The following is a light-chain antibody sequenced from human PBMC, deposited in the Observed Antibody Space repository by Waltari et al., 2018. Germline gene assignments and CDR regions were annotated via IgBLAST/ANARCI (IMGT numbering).Light chain of an antibody. CDR2: AAS. CDR3: QQYGSSPLFT. V-gene: IGKV3-20*01. CDR1: QTISSAY. J-gene: IGKJ3*01. Sequence: EIVLTQSPGTLSLSPGERATLSCRASQTISSAYLAWYQQKPGQAPRLLIYAASNRATGIPDRFSGSESGTDCTLTISRLEPEDFAVYYCQQYGSSPLFTFGPGTKVDIK.